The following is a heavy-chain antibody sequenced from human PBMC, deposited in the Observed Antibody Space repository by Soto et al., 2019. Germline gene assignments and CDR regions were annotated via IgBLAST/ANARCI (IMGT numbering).Heavy chain of an antibody. CDR3: ATSHAGAHITAAVH. D-gene: IGHD6-13*01. CDR2: ISHSEST. J-gene: IGHJ4*02. V-gene: IGHV4-30-2*01. CDR1: GGSISSGGYS. Sequence: QLQLQESGSGLVKPSQTLSLTCAVSGGSISSGGYSWSWIRQPPGKGLEWIGYISHSESTYYNPSLKSRVTISVDRSKNQFSLTLSSVTAADTAVYYCATSHAGAHITAAVHLGQGTLVTVSS.